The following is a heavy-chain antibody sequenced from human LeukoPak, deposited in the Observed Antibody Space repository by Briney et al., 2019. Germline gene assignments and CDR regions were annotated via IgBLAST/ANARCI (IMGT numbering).Heavy chain of an antibody. J-gene: IGHJ5*02. V-gene: IGHV4-38-2*02. Sequence: SETPSLTCAVSGYSITTGFSWGWIRQPPGKGLEWIATISYNGNTYYNPSLKSRVTISADTSKNQFSVRLTSVTAADTAVYYCAREGAVPGIDPWGQGKSVTISS. CDR2: ISYNGNT. CDR3: AREGAVPGIDP. D-gene: IGHD3-16*01. CDR1: GYSITTGFS.